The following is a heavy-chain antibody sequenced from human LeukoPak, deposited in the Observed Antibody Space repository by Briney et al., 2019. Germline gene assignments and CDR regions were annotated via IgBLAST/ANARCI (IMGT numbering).Heavy chain of an antibody. V-gene: IGHV3-48*04. CDR2: ISSSGSTI. CDR3: ARDEAIAAAGTPPYYFDY. CDR1: GFTFSSYA. J-gene: IGHJ4*02. D-gene: IGHD6-13*01. Sequence: GGSLRLSCAASGFTFSSYAMHWVRQAPGKGLEWVSYISSSGSTIYYADSVKGRFTISRDNAKNSLYLQMNSLRAEDTAVYYCARDEAIAAAGTPPYYFDYWGQGTLVTVSS.